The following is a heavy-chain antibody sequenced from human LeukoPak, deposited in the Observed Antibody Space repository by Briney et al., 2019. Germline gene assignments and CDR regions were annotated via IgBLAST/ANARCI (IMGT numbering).Heavy chain of an antibody. D-gene: IGHD3-22*01. V-gene: IGHV4-59*01. J-gene: IGHJ6*03. Sequence: PSETLSLTCTVSGGSIRSYYWRWIRQPPGKGLEWIGYIYYSGSTNYNPSLKSRVTISVDTSKNQFSLKLSSVTAADTAVYYCASSMISSVYYYYMDVWGKGTTVTVSS. CDR3: ASSMISSVYYYYMDV. CDR1: GGSIRSYY. CDR2: IYYSGST.